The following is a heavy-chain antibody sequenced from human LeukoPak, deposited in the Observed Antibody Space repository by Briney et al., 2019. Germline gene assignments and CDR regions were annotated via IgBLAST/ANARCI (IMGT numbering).Heavy chain of an antibody. CDR1: GFTFSSYS. V-gene: IGHV3-21*01. Sequence: GGSLRLSCAASGFTFSSYSMNWVRQAPGKGLEWVSSISSSSSYIYYADSVKGRFTISRDNAKNSLYLQMNSLRAEDTAVYYCARGGYSTVITPFDYWGQGTLVTVSS. J-gene: IGHJ4*02. D-gene: IGHD4-23*01. CDR3: ARGGYSTVITPFDY. CDR2: ISSSSSYI.